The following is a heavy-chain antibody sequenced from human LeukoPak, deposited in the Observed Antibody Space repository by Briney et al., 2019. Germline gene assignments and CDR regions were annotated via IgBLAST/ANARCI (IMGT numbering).Heavy chain of an antibody. V-gene: IGHV3-48*04. CDR3: ARDRGDSSGTYYYYGMDV. Sequence: PGGSLRLSCAASGFTFSSYCMNWVRLAPGKGLEWVSYISSSGSTIYYADSVKGRFTISRDNAKNSLYLQMNSLRVEDTAVYYCARDRGDSSGTYYYYGMDVWGLGTTVTVSS. J-gene: IGHJ6*02. D-gene: IGHD3-22*01. CDR1: GFTFSSYC. CDR2: ISSSGSTI.